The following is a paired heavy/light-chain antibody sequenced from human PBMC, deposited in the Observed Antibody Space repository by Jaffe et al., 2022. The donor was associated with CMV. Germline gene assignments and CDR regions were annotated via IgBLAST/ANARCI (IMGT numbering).Light chain of an antibody. CDR2: DAS. CDR1: QDISNY. J-gene: IGKJ4*01. CDR3: QQELT. V-gene: IGKV1-33*01. Sequence: DIQMTQSPSSLSASVGDRVTITCQASQDISNYLNWYQQKPGKAPKLLIYDASNLETGVPSRFSGSGSGTDFTFTISSLQPEDIATYYCQQELTFGGGTKVEIK.
Heavy chain of an antibody. V-gene: IGHV3-53*02. CDR1: GFTVSSNY. Sequence: EVQLVETGGGLIQPGGSLRLSCAASGFTVSSNYMSWVRQAPGKGLEWVSVIYSGGSTYYADSVKGRFTISRDNSKNTLYLQMNSLRAEDTAVYYCASTNYGDYPLFYYYYYMDVWGKGTTVTVSS. D-gene: IGHD4-17*01. CDR2: IYSGGST. J-gene: IGHJ6*03. CDR3: ASTNYGDYPLFYYYYYMDV.